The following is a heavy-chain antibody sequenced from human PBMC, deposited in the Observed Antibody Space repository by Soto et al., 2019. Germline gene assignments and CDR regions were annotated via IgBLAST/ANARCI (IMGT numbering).Heavy chain of an antibody. CDR3: ARGVLANWGPENWFDP. J-gene: IGHJ5*02. V-gene: IGHV4-31*03. CDR1: GASISRGAYY. CDR2: IYYSGSA. D-gene: IGHD7-27*01. Sequence: SETLSLTCSVSGASISRGAYYWSWIRQHPGKGLEWIGNIYYSGSAYYNPSLKSRVTISVDTSQNQFSLKLSSVTAADTAVYYCARGVLANWGPENWFDPWGQGTLVTVSS.